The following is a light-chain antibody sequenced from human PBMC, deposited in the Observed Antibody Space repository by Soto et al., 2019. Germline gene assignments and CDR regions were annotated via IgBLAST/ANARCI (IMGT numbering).Light chain of an antibody. CDR1: SSDVGGYNY. V-gene: IGLV2-14*01. Sequence: QSALTQPASVSGSPGQSITISCTGTSSDVGGYNYIPWYQQYPGKAPKLMIYEVSNRPSGVSNRFSGSKSGNTASLTISGLQAEDEADYYCCSYTSSSTWVFGGGTKLTVL. J-gene: IGLJ3*02. CDR3: CSYTSSSTWV. CDR2: EVS.